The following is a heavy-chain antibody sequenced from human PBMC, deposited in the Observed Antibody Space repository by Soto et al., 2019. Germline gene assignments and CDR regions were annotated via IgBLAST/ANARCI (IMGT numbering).Heavy chain of an antibody. D-gene: IGHD2-15*01. CDR1: GFTFSDHN. V-gene: IGHV3-11*01. Sequence: QVQLVESGGGLVKPGGSLRLSCTASGFTFSDHNMSWIRQAPGKGLEWISYIRGSDGTIYYGDSVKGRFTISRDNAKNLLYLLMNSLRAEDTAVYYCAKNSGFDLDYWGQGTLVTVSS. J-gene: IGHJ4*02. CDR2: IRGSDGTI. CDR3: AKNSGFDLDY.